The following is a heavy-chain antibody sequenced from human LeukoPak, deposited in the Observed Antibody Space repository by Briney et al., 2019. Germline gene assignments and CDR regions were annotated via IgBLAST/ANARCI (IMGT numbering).Heavy chain of an antibody. Sequence: NPSETLSLTCAVSGGSISSSNWWSWVRQPPGKGLEWIGEIYHSGSTNYNPSLKSRVTISVDKSKNQFSLKLSSVTAADTAVYYCASRIVVVTATPYYFDYWGQGTLVTVSS. CDR3: ASRIVVVTATPYYFDY. D-gene: IGHD2-21*02. CDR2: IYHSGST. J-gene: IGHJ4*02. CDR1: GGSISSSNW. V-gene: IGHV4-4*02.